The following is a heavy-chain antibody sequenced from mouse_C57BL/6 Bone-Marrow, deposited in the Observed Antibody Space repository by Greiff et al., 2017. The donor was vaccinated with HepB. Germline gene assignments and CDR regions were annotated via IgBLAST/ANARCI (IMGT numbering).Heavy chain of an antibody. CDR2: INPSTGGT. V-gene: IGHV1-42*01. CDR1: GYSFTGYY. Sequence: VQLQQSGPELVKPGASVKISCKASGYSFTGYYMNWVKQSPEKSLEWIGEINPSTGGTTYNQKFKAKATLTVDKSSSTAYMQLKSLTSEGSAVYYCARSYYYGSSYWWYFDVWGTGTTVTVSS. J-gene: IGHJ1*03. D-gene: IGHD1-1*01. CDR3: ARSYYYGSSYWWYFDV.